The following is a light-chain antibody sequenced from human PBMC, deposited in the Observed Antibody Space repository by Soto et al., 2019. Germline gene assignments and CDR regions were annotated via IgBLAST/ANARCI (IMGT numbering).Light chain of an antibody. Sequence: DIQMTQSPSSLSASVGARVPITCRASQGISTYLNWYLQKPGKAPKLLIYAASSLQSGVPSRFSGSGSETDFTLTISSLQPEDFATYSCQQSYSTTWTFGQGTKVDIK. J-gene: IGKJ1*01. V-gene: IGKV1-39*01. CDR2: AAS. CDR1: QGISTY. CDR3: QQSYSTTWT.